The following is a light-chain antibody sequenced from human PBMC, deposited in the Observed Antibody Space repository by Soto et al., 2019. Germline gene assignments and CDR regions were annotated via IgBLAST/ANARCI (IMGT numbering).Light chain of an antibody. CDR3: QQYGSSIYT. J-gene: IGKJ2*01. V-gene: IGKV3-20*01. CDR2: GTS. Sequence: ENVLTQSPGTLSLSPGERATLSCRASQSVDSTYLAWYQQKPGQAPRLLIYGTSSRATGIPDRFSGSGSGTYFTLTISRQEPEDFAVYYCQQYGSSIYTFGQGTKLEIK. CDR1: QSVDSTY.